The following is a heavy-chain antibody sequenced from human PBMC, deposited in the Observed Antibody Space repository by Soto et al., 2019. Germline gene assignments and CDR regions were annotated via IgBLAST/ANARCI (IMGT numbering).Heavy chain of an antibody. J-gene: IGHJ5*02. V-gene: IGHV4-31*03. CDR1: GCTISSGGYY. CDR3: ATLPPRIVVSLLPIPT. CDR2: IYHSGSP. Sequence: SETLSLTSTVSGCTISSGGYYWSWIRQHPGKGLEWIGDIYHSGSPYYSPSLRGRATISVDTSNNQFSLRLRSVTAADTAVYYCATLPPRIVVSLLPIPTWGQGILVTVSS. D-gene: IGHD2-21*01.